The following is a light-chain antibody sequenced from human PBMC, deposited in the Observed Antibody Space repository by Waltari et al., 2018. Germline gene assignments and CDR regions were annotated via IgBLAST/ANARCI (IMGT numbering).Light chain of an antibody. CDR2: VNSDGSH. CDR3: QTGGHGTWV. V-gene: IGLV4-69*02. Sequence: QLALTQSPSASASLGASVKLTCTLNSGHSSNVVAWLKQQPEKGPRYLMKVNSDGSHSKGDDIPDRFSGSGSGAERYLTISSLQSEDEADYYCQTGGHGTWVFGGGTKLTVL. J-gene: IGLJ3*02. CDR1: SGHSSNV.